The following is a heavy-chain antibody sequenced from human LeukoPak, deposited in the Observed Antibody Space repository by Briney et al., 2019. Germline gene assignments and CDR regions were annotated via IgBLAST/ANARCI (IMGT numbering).Heavy chain of an antibody. D-gene: IGHD3-16*01. V-gene: IGHV3-21*01. J-gene: IGHJ4*02. CDR1: GFSFSIYF. CDR3: AGGGDFDY. Sequence: PGGSLRLSCAASGFSFSIYFMNWVRQAPGKGLEWVSSISRTSEYIHYADSVRGRFAISRDNAKNSVYLQMNSLRAEDTAVYFCAGGGDFDYWGQGILVTLSA. CDR2: ISRTSEYI.